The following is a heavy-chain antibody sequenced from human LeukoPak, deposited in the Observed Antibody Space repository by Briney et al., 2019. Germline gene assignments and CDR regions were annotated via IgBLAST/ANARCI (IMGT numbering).Heavy chain of an antibody. J-gene: IGHJ4*02. CDR2: ISGSGGST. V-gene: IGHV3-23*01. D-gene: IGHD3-22*01. CDR3: AKHQEGRRIHSSGYYRC. Sequence: GGSLRLSCAASGFTFSSYAMSWVRQAPGKGLEWVSAISGSGGSTYYADYVKGRFTISRDNSKDTLYLQMNSLRAEDTAVYYCAKHQEGRRIHSSGYYRCWGQGTLVTVSS. CDR1: GFTFSSYA.